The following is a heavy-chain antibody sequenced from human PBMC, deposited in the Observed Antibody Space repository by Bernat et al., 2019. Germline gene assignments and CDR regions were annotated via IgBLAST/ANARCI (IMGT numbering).Heavy chain of an antibody. Sequence: QVQLQESGPGLVKPSETLSLTCTVSGGSISSYYWSWIRQPPGKGLEWIGYIYYSGSTNYNPSLKSRVTISVDTSKNQFSLKLSPVTAADTAVYYCAREGLGYDILTGYHYYYGMDVWGQGTTVTVSS. CDR2: IYYSGST. D-gene: IGHD3-9*01. J-gene: IGHJ6*02. CDR1: GGSISSYY. V-gene: IGHV4-59*01. CDR3: AREGLGYDILTGYHYYYGMDV.